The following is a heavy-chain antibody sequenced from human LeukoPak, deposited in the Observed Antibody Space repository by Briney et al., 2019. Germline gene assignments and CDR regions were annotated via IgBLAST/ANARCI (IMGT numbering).Heavy chain of an antibody. CDR2: IYYSGST. J-gene: IGHJ4*02. CDR3: ARDGGYSGYVFDY. Sequence: SETLSLTCTVSGGSISSSSYYWGWIRQPPGKGLEWIGYIYYSGSTNYNPSLKSRVTISVDTSKNQFSLKLSSVTAADTAVYYCARDGGYSGYVFDYWGQGTLVTVSS. D-gene: IGHD5-12*01. CDR1: GGSISSSSYY. V-gene: IGHV4-61*01.